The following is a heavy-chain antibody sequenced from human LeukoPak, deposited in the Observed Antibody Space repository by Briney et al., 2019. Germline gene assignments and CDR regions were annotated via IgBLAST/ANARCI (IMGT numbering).Heavy chain of an antibody. D-gene: IGHD3-22*01. Sequence: GASVKVSCKASGGTFSSYAISWVRQAPGQGLEWMGRIIPIFGTANYAQKFHGRVTITTDESTSTAYMELSSLRSEDTAVYYCARARDSSGYYPAGAFDIWGQGTMVTVSS. CDR3: ARARDSSGYYPAGAFDI. CDR2: IIPIFGTA. V-gene: IGHV1-69*05. CDR1: GGTFSSYA. J-gene: IGHJ3*02.